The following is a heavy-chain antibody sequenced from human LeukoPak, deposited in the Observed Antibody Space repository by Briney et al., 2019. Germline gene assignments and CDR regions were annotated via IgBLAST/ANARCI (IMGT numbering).Heavy chain of an antibody. CDR3: ARDYYGSGSPHYYYYYYMDV. CDR2: IRYDGSNK. Sequence: PGGSLRLSCAASGFTFSSYGMHWVRQAPGKGLEWVAFIRYDGSNKYYADSVKGRFTISRDNAKNSLYLQMNSLRAEDTAVYYCARDYYGSGSPHYYYYYYMDVWGKGTTVTISS. J-gene: IGHJ6*03. CDR1: GFTFSSYG. V-gene: IGHV3-30*02. D-gene: IGHD3-10*01.